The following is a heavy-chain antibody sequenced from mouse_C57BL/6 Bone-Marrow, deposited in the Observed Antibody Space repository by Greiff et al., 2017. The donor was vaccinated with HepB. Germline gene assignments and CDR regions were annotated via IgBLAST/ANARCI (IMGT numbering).Heavy chain of an antibody. J-gene: IGHJ4*01. D-gene: IGHD1-1*01. V-gene: IGHV1-5*01. CDR3: TRYYYGRSYRAMDY. CDR1: GYTFTSYW. Sequence: EVQLQQSGTVLARPGASVKMSCKTSGYTFTSYWMHWVKQRPGQGLEWIGAIYPGNSDTSYNQKFKGKAKLTAVTSASTAYMELSSLTNEDSAVYYCTRYYYGRSYRAMDYWGQGTSVTVSS. CDR2: IYPGNSDT.